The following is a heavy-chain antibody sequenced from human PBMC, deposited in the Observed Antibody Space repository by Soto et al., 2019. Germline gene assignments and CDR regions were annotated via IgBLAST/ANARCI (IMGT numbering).Heavy chain of an antibody. J-gene: IGHJ5*02. CDR1: GFTFSSYS. Sequence: PGGSLRLSCAASGFTFSSYSMNWVRQAPGKGLEWVSYISSSSSTIYYADSVKGRFTISRDNAKNSLYLQMNSLRDDDTAACYCASPALQILHDCFDPRGQGTLVTVSS. CDR3: ASPALQILHDCFDP. CDR2: ISSSSSTI. V-gene: IGHV3-48*02. D-gene: IGHD2-15*01.